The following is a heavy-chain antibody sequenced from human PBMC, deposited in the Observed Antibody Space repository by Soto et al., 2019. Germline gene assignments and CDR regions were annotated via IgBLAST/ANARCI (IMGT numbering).Heavy chain of an antibody. Sequence: QVQLVQSGAEVKKPGASVKDSCKASGYTFTSYGISWVRQAPGQGLEWMGWISAYNGNTNYAQKLQGRVTMTTDTSTRTVYMELMSLRADYTAVYYCARWTGATYGTDVWGQGTTVTVSS. J-gene: IGHJ6*02. V-gene: IGHV1-18*04. CDR1: GYTFTSYG. CDR2: ISAYNGNT. CDR3: ARWTGATYGTDV. D-gene: IGHD2-15*01.